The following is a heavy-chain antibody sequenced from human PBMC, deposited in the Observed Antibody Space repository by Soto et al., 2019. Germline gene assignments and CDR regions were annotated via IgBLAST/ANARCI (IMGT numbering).Heavy chain of an antibody. J-gene: IGHJ4*02. CDR1: GFTFNAYA. D-gene: IGHD4-4*01. Sequence: EVQLLESGGGFVHPGGSLRLSCAASGFTFNAYAMTWVRQAPGRGLGWVSAIGGSGGNRYYAASVRGRFTISRDNYKDTVDLQMNSLRVEDTAVYYCARVASDYINSVDHWGQGILVTVSS. CDR3: ARVASDYINSVDH. V-gene: IGHV3-23*01. CDR2: IGGSGGNR.